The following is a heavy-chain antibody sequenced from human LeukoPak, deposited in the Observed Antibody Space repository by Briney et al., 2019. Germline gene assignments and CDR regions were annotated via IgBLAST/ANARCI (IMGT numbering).Heavy chain of an antibody. CDR2: INTGSGNT. V-gene: IGHV1-3*04. Sequence: ASVKVSCKASGYTFTSYAIHWVRQAPGQGLEWMGWINTGSGNTKYSQKFQGRVTITSDTSANTVYMELSSLRSEDTAVYYCARGDFYYDSSDPWGQGTLVTVSS. J-gene: IGHJ5*02. CDR1: GYTFTSYA. CDR3: ARGDFYYDSSDP. D-gene: IGHD3-22*01.